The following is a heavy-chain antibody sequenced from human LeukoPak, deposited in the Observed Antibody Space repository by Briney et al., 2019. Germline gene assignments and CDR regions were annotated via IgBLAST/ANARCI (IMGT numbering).Heavy chain of an antibody. CDR2: IKQDGSEK. CDR1: GFTFSTYW. D-gene: IGHD6-13*01. J-gene: IGHJ4*02. CDR3: ARDSAGNDY. V-gene: IGHV3-7*01. Sequence: GSLRLSCEASGFTFSTYWMSWVRQAPGKGLEWVANIKQDGSEKYYVDSVKGRFTISRDNARNSQYLQMNSLRAEDTAMYYCARDSAGNDYWGQGTLVTVSS.